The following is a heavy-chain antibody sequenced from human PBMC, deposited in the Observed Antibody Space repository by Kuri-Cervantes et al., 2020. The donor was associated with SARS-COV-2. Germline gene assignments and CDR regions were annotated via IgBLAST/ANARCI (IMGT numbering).Heavy chain of an antibody. CDR2: ISNNGNNK. CDR1: GFSFSNHA. V-gene: IGHV3-30*04. Sequence: GGSLRLSCAASGFSFSNHAIHWVRQAPGKGLAWVAVISNNGNNKYYADFVKGRFTISRDNSKNTLYLQMNSLRAEDTAIYYCAKDLASAKLWVIAILSFHYWGQGTLVTVSS. CDR3: AKDLASAKLWVIAILSFHY. J-gene: IGHJ4*02. D-gene: IGHD2-21*01.